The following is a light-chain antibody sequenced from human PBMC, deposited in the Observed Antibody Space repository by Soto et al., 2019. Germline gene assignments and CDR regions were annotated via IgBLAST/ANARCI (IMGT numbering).Light chain of an antibody. Sequence: LTQPASVSGSPGQSITISCTGTSSDVGGYNYVSWYQQHPAKAPKLMIYDVSSRPSGVSNRFSGSKSGNTASLTISGLQAEDEADYYCSSYTSSSTYVFGTGTKVTVL. V-gene: IGLV2-14*01. J-gene: IGLJ1*01. CDR2: DVS. CDR3: SSYTSSSTYV. CDR1: SSDVGGYNY.